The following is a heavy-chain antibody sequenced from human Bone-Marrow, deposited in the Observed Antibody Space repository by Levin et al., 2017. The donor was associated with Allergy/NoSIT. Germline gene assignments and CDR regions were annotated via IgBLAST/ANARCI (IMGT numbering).Heavy chain of an antibody. V-gene: IGHV3-9*01. D-gene: IGHD3-10*01. J-gene: IGHJ3*01. CDR1: GFTFDEYA. Sequence: SLKISCAASGFTFDEYAMHWVRQAPGKGLEWVSGINWNSNIIHYADSVKGRFTISRDDAKNSLYLLMSSLRTDDTTLYYCARDLEAFGELSGDAYDFWGQGTMLTVSS. CDR3: ARDLEAFGELSGDAYDF. CDR2: INWNSNII.